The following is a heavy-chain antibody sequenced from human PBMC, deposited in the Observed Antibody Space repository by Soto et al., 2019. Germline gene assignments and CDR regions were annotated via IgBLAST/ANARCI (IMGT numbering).Heavy chain of an antibody. V-gene: IGHV4-34*01. CDR3: ARPSTNSVRSSGGDWFDT. D-gene: IGHD6-6*01. Sequence: SETLSLTCAVYGGSFSGYYWSWIRQPPGKGLEWIGEINHSGSTNYNPSLKSRVTISVDTSKNQFSLKLSSVTAADTAVYYCARPSTNSVRSSGGDWFDTWGQGTQVTVSS. CDR1: GGSFSGYY. J-gene: IGHJ5*02. CDR2: INHSGST.